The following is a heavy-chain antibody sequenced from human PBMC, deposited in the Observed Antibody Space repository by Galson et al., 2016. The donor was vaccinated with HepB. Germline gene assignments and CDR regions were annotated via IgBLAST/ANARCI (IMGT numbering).Heavy chain of an antibody. V-gene: IGHV4-39*01. J-gene: IGHJ4*02. CDR2: IFYSGST. D-gene: IGHD3-10*01. Sequence: SETLSLTCTVSGASISSNTYYWGWIRQPPGKGLEWIGSIFYSGSTSYNTSLKSRVTISVDTSKNQFSLKLSSVTAADTAVYYCARRGVAVRRVWDYWGQGTLVTVSS. CDR3: ARRGVAVRRVWDY. CDR1: GASISSNTYY.